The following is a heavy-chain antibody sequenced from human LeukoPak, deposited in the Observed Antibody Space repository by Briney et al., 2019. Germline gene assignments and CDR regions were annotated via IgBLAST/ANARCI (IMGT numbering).Heavy chain of an antibody. D-gene: IGHD3-3*01. V-gene: IGHV3-30*02. CDR3: AKDPSSISGPDY. CDR1: GFTFSSYG. J-gene: IGHJ4*02. CDR2: IRYDGSNK. Sequence: GGSLRLSCAASGFTFSSYGMHWVRQAPGKGLEWVAFIRYDGSNKYYADSVKGRFTISRDNSKNTLYLQMNSLRAEDTAVYYCAKDPSSISGPDYWGQGTLVTVSS.